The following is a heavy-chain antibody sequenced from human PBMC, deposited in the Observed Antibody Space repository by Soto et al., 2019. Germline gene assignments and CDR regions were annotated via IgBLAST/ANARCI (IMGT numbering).Heavy chain of an antibody. D-gene: IGHD2-2*01. Sequence: GGSLRLSCAASGFTFSNAWMSWVRQAPGKGLEWVGRIKSKTDGGTTDYAAPVKGRFTISRDDSKNTLYLQMNSLKTEDTAVYYCTTTDIVVVPAAMEGWGYYYYYMDVWGKGTTVTVSS. J-gene: IGHJ6*03. CDR3: TTTDIVVVPAAMEGWGYYYYYMDV. CDR2: IKSKTDGGTT. V-gene: IGHV3-15*01. CDR1: GFTFSNAW.